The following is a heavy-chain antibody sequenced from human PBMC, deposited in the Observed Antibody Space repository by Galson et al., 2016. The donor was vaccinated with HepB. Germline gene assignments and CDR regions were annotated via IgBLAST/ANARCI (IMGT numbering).Heavy chain of an antibody. Sequence: SLRLSCAASGFTFSNYGMHWVRQAPGKGLEWVALISYDGRYRYYVYSVEGRFTISRDDSKNTVYLQMHSLTSEATAVYYCAKDEPGYNSLSYYFDYWGQGTLVTVSS. CDR1: GFTFSNYG. V-gene: IGHV3-30*18. CDR2: ISYDGRYR. J-gene: IGHJ4*02. D-gene: IGHD5-18*01. CDR3: AKDEPGYNSLSYYFDY.